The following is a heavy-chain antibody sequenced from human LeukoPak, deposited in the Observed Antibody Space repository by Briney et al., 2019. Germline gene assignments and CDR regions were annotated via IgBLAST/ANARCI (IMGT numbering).Heavy chain of an antibody. J-gene: IGHJ4*02. Sequence: QPGGSLRLSCAASGFTFSSFAMHWVRQAPGKGLEWVAVISYDGSDKYYADSVKGRFTISRDNSKDTLYLQMNSLRAEDTAVYYCARDPRAFTIFGVAADYWGQGTLVTVSS. D-gene: IGHD3-3*01. CDR1: GFTFSSFA. CDR3: ARDPRAFTIFGVAADY. V-gene: IGHV3-30*04. CDR2: ISYDGSDK.